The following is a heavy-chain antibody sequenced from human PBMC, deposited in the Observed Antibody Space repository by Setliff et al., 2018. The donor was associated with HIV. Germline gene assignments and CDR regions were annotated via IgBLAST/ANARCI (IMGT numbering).Heavy chain of an antibody. CDR1: GFNFKSGW. J-gene: IGHJ4*02. V-gene: IGHV3-15*01. CDR2: IKSNSDGGTS. CDR3: STGPSRVSDGIADF. Sequence: PGGSLRLSCVVSGFNFKSGWMTWVRQAPGKGLEWVGRIKSNSDGGTSDYAAAVKDRFSFSRDDSKSILYLQMNSLEIEDTAVYFCSTGPSRVSDGIADFWGPGTRVTVSS.